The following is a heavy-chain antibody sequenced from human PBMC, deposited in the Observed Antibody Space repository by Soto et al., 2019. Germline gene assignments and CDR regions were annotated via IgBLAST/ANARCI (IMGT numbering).Heavy chain of an antibody. D-gene: IGHD2-2*01. CDR2: INHSGST. CDR3: AREDIVVVPAAKEFKDYYVMDV. J-gene: IGHJ6*02. V-gene: IGHV4-34*01. Sequence: PSETLSLTCAVYGGSFSGYYWSWIRQPPGKGLGWIGEINHSGSTNYNPSLKSRVTISVDTSKNQFSLKLSSVTAADTAVYYCAREDIVVVPAAKEFKDYYVMDVWGQGTTVTVSS. CDR1: GGSFSGYY.